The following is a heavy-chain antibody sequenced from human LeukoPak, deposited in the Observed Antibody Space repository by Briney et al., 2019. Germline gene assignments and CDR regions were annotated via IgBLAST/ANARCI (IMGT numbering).Heavy chain of an antibody. CDR3: AKGGTYYDFWSGYYSDY. V-gene: IGHV3-30*02. J-gene: IGHJ4*02. Sequence: PGGSLRLSCAASAFTFSDYDMHWVRQAPGKGLEWVAFIRYDGSNKYYADSVKGRFTISRDNSKNTLYLQMNSLRAEDTAVYYCAKGGTYYDFWSGYYSDYWGQGTLVTVSS. D-gene: IGHD3-3*01. CDR2: IRYDGSNK. CDR1: AFTFSDYD.